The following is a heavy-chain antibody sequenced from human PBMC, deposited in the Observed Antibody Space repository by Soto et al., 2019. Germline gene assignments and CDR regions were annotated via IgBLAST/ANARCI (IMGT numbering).Heavy chain of an antibody. V-gene: IGHV3-23*01. CDR2: ISGSGGST. D-gene: IGHD5-18*01. Sequence: ILSCAASGFTFSIYAMSWFRQAPWKGLEWVSAISGSGGSTYYADSVKGRFTISRDNSRNTLYLQMNRLRADDTEVYYCTPVPPNTAYDLIFDYWGQGTLITFSP. CDR1: GFTFSIYA. CDR3: TPVPPNTAYDLIFDY. J-gene: IGHJ4*02.